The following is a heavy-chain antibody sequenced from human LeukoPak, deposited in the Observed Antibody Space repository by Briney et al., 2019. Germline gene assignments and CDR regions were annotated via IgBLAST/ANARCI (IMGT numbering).Heavy chain of an antibody. V-gene: IGHV3-30*18. CDR1: GFTFSSYG. D-gene: IGHD3-10*01. J-gene: IGHJ4*02. CDR3: ANLKSYYYGSGSQIFDY. Sequence: PGGSLRLSCAASGFTFSSYGMHWVRQAPGKGLEWVAVISYDGSNKYCADSVKGRFTISRDNSKNTLYLQMNSLRAEDTAVYYCANLKSYYYGSGSQIFDYWGQGTLVTVSS. CDR2: ISYDGSNK.